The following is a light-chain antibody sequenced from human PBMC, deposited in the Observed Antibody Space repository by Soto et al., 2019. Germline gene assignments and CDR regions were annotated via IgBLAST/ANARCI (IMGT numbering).Light chain of an antibody. CDR1: QSVSIY. J-gene: IGKJ1*01. Sequence: DVQMTQSPSSLSASVGDRVTITCRASQSVSIYLNWYQQKPGKAPNLLISAASSLHSGVPSRFSGSGSGTDFTLTISSLQPEDFATYYCQKSYSTPPWTFGQGTKVDIK. V-gene: IGKV1-39*01. CDR2: AAS. CDR3: QKSYSTPPWT.